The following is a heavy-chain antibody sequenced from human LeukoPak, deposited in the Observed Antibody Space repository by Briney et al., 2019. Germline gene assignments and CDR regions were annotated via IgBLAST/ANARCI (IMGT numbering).Heavy chain of an antibody. J-gene: IGHJ6*03. D-gene: IGHD5-12*01. Sequence: HPGGSLRPSCTASGFTFSSLALSWVRQAPGTGLDWVSAISGSGGNTYYADSVKGRFTISRDNSNNTPYLQMNSLRAEDTAVYYCAYGVATTRVRVGMDVWGKGTTVTVSS. CDR3: AYGVATTRVRVGMDV. CDR2: ISGSGGNT. V-gene: IGHV3-23*01. CDR1: GFTFSSLA.